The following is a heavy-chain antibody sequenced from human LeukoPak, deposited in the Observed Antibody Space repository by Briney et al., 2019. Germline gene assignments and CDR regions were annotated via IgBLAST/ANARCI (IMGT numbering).Heavy chain of an antibody. CDR2: IYHNGGT. J-gene: IGHJ4*02. CDR1: GGSISTYY. V-gene: IGHV4-59*01. Sequence: PSETLSLTCTVSGGSISTYYWSWIRQSPGKGLEWIGYIYHNGGTNHNSSLKSRVTISVDTSKNQFSLKLSSVTAADTAVYYCARDRSGASYFDSWGQGTLVTVSS. CDR3: ARDRSGASYFDS. D-gene: IGHD1-26*01.